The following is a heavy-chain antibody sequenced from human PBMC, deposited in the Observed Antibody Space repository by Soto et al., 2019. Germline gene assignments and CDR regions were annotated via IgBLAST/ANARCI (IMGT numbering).Heavy chain of an antibody. CDR3: ARQGGSSWSHNCFDP. J-gene: IGHJ5*02. CDR2: IYPADSDI. CDR1: GYIFTNYW. Sequence: GESLKISFKGSGYIFTNYWIGWVRQMPGKGLEWMGTIYPADSDITYSPSFQGQVTISADKSISTAYLPWNSLKASDTAMYYCARQGGSSWSHNCFDPWGQGTLVTVSS. V-gene: IGHV5-51*01. D-gene: IGHD6-13*01.